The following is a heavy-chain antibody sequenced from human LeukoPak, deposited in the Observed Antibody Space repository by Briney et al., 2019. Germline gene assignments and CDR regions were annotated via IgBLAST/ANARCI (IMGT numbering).Heavy chain of an antibody. J-gene: IGHJ4*02. V-gene: IGHV3-23*01. CDR1: GLSFSSFA. CDR2: IRGNGET. CDR3: ARASCVSSTDAVR. D-gene: IGHD5/OR15-5a*01. Sequence: PGGSLRLSCAASGLSFSSFAMSWVRQGPARGLDWVSSIRGNGETFYADYVTGRFTLSSESSRNTVHFHLNNMRVEDTAIYYCARASCVSSTDAVRWGEGTLVTVSS.